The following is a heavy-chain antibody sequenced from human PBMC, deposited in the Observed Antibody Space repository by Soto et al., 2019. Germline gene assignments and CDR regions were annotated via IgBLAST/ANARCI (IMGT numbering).Heavy chain of an antibody. J-gene: IGHJ3*02. Sequence: GSGPTLVNPTHTLTLTCTFSGFSLSTSGMCVSWIREPPGKALEWLALIDWDDDKYYSTSLTTRLTISKDTSKNQVVLTMTNMDPVDTATYYCARTPRFGRYHAFDIWGQGTMVTVS. D-gene: IGHD3-10*02. V-gene: IGHV2-70*01. CDR2: IDWDDDK. CDR1: GFSLSTSGMC. CDR3: ARTPRFGRYHAFDI.